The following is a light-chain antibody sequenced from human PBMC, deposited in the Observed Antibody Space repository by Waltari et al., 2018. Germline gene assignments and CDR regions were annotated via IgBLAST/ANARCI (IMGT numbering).Light chain of an antibody. CDR2: GAS. Sequence: IVLTQSPGTLSLSPGERATLSCRASQSVRGNALAWYQQKPGQAPRLVIYGASSRATGIPDRFSGSGSGTDFTLTITRLEPEDFAVYFCQQYESSVTFGGGTKVEIK. J-gene: IGKJ4*01. CDR3: QQYESSVT. V-gene: IGKV3-20*01. CDR1: QSVRGNA.